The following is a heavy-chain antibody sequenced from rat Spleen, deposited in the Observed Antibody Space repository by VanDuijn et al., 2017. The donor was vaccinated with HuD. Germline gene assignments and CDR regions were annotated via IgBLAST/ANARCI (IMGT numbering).Heavy chain of an antibody. J-gene: IGHJ2*01. D-gene: IGHD1-11*01. CDR1: GFTFSDYY. CDR2: ISYDGSST. CDR3: ARAEGMDYFDY. V-gene: IGHV5-29*01. Sequence: EVQLVESDGGLVQPGRSLKLSCAASGFTFSDYYMAWVRQAPTKGLEWVATISYDGSSTYYRDSVKGRFTISIDNAKSTLYLQMDSLRSEDTATYYCARAEGMDYFDYWGQGVMVTVSS.